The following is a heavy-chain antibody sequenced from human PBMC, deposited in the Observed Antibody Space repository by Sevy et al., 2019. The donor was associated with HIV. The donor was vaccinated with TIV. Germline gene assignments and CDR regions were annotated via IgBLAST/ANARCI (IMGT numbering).Heavy chain of an antibody. CDR3: ANDYGGNWFEYFQH. D-gene: IGHD4-17*01. CDR1: GFTFSYYS. Sequence: GGSLKLSCSASGFTFSYYSMNWVRQAPGKGLEWVSYISNIINTLYYADYVKGRFTISRDNAKNSLYLQMNSLRDEDTAVYYCANDYGGNWFEYFQHWGQGTLVTVSS. V-gene: IGHV3-48*02. J-gene: IGHJ1*01. CDR2: ISNIINTL.